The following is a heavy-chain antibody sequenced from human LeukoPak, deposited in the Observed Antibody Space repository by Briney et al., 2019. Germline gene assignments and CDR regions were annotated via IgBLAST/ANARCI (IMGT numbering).Heavy chain of an antibody. CDR1: GGSISSYY. CDR2: IYTSGST. J-gene: IGHJ3*02. CDR3: ARDPTVRGVIIWSAFDI. D-gene: IGHD3-10*01. Sequence: PSETLSLTCTVSGGSISSYYWSWIRQPAGKGLEWIGRIYTSGSTNYNPSLKSRATMSVDTSKNQFSLKLSSVTAADTAVHYCARDPTVRGVIIWSAFDIWGQGTMVTVSS. V-gene: IGHV4-4*07.